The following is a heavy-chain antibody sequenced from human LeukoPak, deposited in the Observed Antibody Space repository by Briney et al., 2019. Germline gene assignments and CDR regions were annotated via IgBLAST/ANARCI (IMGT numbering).Heavy chain of an antibody. Sequence: GGSLRLSCAASGFTFNYYWMHWVRQVPGKELMWVSGINNDGTATYYADSVKGRFTISGDNAKNTVYLQMNGLRAEDTTVYYCATVSEYWGQGTLVTVSS. CDR3: ATVSEY. J-gene: IGHJ4*02. CDR1: GFTFNYYW. CDR2: INNDGTAT. V-gene: IGHV3-74*01.